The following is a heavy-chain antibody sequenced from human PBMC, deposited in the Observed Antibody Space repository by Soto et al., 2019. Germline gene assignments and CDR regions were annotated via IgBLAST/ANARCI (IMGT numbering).Heavy chain of an antibody. CDR3: ASLFHCSSTSCYYYYGMDV. CDR1: GGSISSSNYY. CDR2: IYYSGST. J-gene: IGHJ6*02. V-gene: IGHV4-39*01. Sequence: QLQLQESGPGLVKPSETLSLTCTVSGGSISSSNYYWGWIRQPPGKGLEWIGSIYYSGSTYYNPSLKSRVTISVDTYKNQFSLKLSSVTAADTAVYYCASLFHCSSTSCYYYYGMDVWGQGTTVTVSS. D-gene: IGHD2-2*01.